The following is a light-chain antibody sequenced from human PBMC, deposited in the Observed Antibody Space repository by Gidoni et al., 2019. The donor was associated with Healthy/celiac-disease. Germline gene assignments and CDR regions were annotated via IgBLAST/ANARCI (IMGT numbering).Light chain of an antibody. Sequence: DIQMTQSPSSLSASVGDRVTITCRASQSISSYLNWYQQKPGKAPKLLIYAASSLKSGVPSRFSGSGSGTDFTLTISSLQPEDFATYYCQQSYSTPTFGPXTKVDIK. CDR3: QQSYSTPT. CDR1: QSISSY. CDR2: AAS. V-gene: IGKV1-39*01. J-gene: IGKJ3*01.